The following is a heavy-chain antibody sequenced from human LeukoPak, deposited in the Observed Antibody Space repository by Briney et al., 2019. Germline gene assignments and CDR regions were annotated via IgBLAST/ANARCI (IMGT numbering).Heavy chain of an antibody. D-gene: IGHD2-15*01. CDR1: GGSISSYQ. CDR3: ARVLGYCSGGSCSPLNWFDP. J-gene: IGHJ5*02. V-gene: IGHV4-59*08. CDR2: IYDSGSA. Sequence: SETLSLTCTVSGGSISSYQWSWIRQPPGKGLEWIGNIYDSGSANYNPSLKSRVVISVDTSKNQFSLNLTPVTAADTAVYYCARVLGYCSGGSCSPLNWFDPWGQGTLVTVSS.